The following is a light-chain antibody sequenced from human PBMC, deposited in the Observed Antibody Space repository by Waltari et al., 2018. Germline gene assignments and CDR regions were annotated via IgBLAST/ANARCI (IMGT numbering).Light chain of an antibody. CDR1: SGSIVNNY. V-gene: IGLV6-57*02. CDR3: QSYDNNNNVV. CDR2: DDN. Sequence: NFMLTQPHSVSESPGKTVTISCTGSSGSIVNNYVQWYQQPPGSAPTIVIYDDNQRPSGVPVRFSGSIASSSNSASLTSSGLKTEDEADYYCQSYDNNNNVVFGGGTKLTVL. J-gene: IGLJ2*01.